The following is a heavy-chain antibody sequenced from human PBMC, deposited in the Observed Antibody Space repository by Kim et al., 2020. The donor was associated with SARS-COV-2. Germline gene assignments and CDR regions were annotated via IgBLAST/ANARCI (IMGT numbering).Heavy chain of an antibody. D-gene: IGHD2-15*01. CDR1: GGSITSNLSY. J-gene: IGHJ2*01. CDR2: TLYTGST. CDR3: ARHIYCSCGSCHSRIYWYFDL. V-gene: IGHV4-39*01. Sequence: SETLSLTCAVSGGSITSNLSYWRWVRPPPGKGLEWIGSTLYTGSTSYNPSLKSRVTTSVDTSKNLFSLKHTSVTAADTAVYYCARHIYCSCGSCHSRIYWYFDLWRRGTLLTVSS.